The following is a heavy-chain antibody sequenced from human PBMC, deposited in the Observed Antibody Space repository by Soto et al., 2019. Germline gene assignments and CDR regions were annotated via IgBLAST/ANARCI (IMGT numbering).Heavy chain of an antibody. CDR3: AKGSGYFLLYGMDV. CDR2: FDPEDGET. Sequence: ASVKVSCKVSGYTLTELSMHWVRQAPGKGLEWMGGFDPEDGETIYAQKFQGRVTMTEDTSTDTAYMELSSLRSEDTAVYYCAKGSGYFLLYGMDVWGQGTTVTVSS. J-gene: IGHJ6*02. D-gene: IGHD3-3*01. V-gene: IGHV1-24*01. CDR1: GYTLTELS.